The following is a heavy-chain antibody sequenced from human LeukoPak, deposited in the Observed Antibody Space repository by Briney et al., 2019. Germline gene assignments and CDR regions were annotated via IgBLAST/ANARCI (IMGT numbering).Heavy chain of an antibody. J-gene: IGHJ4*02. Sequence: PSETLSLTCAVYGGSFSGYYWSWIRQPPGKGLEWIGEINHSGSTNYNPSLKSRVTISVDTSKNQFSLKVYSVTAADTAVYYCARDLNSGSLWGQGTLVTVSS. V-gene: IGHV4-34*01. D-gene: IGHD3-10*01. CDR2: INHSGST. CDR1: GGSFSGYY. CDR3: ARDLNSGSL.